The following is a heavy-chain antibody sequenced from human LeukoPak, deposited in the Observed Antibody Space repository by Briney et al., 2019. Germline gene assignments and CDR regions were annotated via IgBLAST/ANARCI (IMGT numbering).Heavy chain of an antibody. CDR3: AKDELLWFGESAMEAFDY. J-gene: IGHJ4*02. D-gene: IGHD3-10*01. CDR1: GFTFRSYW. V-gene: IGHV3-74*01. CDR2: VNTDGSST. Sequence: PGGSLRLSCAASGFTFRSYWMHWVRQAPGKGLVWVSRVNTDGSSTYYADSVKGRFTISRDNSKNTLYLQMNSLRAEDTAVYYCAKDELLWFGESAMEAFDYWGQGTLVTVSS.